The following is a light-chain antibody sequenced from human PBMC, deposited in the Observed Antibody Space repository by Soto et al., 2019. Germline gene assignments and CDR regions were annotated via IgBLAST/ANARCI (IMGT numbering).Light chain of an antibody. CDR3: ATWDDSLNGPQ. CDR1: RFNVGRNA. V-gene: IGLV1-44*01. Sequence: QSVLTQPPSASGTPGQRVTISCTGSRFNVGRNAVSWYQQVPGMAPKLLVFATVKRPSGVPDRFSGSASGASASLAISGLQSEDEADYYFATWDDSLNGPQFGGGTKLTVL. J-gene: IGLJ2*01. CDR2: ATV.